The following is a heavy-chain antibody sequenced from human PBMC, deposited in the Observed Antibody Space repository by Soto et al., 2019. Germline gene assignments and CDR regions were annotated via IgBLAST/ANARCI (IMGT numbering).Heavy chain of an antibody. Sequence: GASVKVSCKASVGTLSSYAISWVRQAPGQGLEWMGGIIPIFGTANYAQKFQGRVTITADESTSTAYMELSSLRSEDTAVYYCASYDFSTGWGQGTLVTVSS. CDR1: VGTLSSYA. CDR3: ASYDFSTG. V-gene: IGHV1-69*13. D-gene: IGHD3-3*01. J-gene: IGHJ4*02. CDR2: IIPIFGTA.